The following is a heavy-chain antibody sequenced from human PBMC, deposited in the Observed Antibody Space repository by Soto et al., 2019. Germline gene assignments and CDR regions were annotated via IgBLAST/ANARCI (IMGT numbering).Heavy chain of an antibody. D-gene: IGHD3-22*01. V-gene: IGHV3-30*03. Sequence: QVQLVESGGGVVQPGGSLRLSCAASGLTFSSYGMQWVRQAPGKGLEWVAVISYDGSNKYYADSVKGRFTISRDNSKNTLYLQMNSLRAEDTAVYYCATLAPHDYDSSGLWPFDYWGQGTLVTVSS. CDR1: GLTFSSYG. J-gene: IGHJ4*02. CDR2: ISYDGSNK. CDR3: ATLAPHDYDSSGLWPFDY.